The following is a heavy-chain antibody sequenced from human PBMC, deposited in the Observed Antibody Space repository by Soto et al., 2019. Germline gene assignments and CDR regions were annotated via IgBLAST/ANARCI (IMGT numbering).Heavy chain of an antibody. V-gene: IGHV1-46*01. Sequence: QVQLVQSGAEVKKPGASVKVSCKASGYTFTSYDMHWVRQAPGQGLEWMGIINPSGGSTSYAQKFQGRVTMTRDTSTSTVYMELSSLRSEDTAVYYCARDRGEYCGGDCYSGCFDPWGQGTLVNVSS. CDR1: GYTFTSYD. J-gene: IGHJ5*02. D-gene: IGHD2-21*02. CDR2: INPSGGST. CDR3: ARDRGEYCGGDCYSGCFDP.